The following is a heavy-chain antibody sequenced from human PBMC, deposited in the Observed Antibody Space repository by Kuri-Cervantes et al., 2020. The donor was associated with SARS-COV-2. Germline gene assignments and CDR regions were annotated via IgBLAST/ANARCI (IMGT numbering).Heavy chain of an antibody. J-gene: IGHJ3*02. Sequence: SCTVSGGSISSGGYYWSWIRQHPGKGLEWIGRIYTSGSTNYNPSLKSRVTISVDTSKNQFSLKLSSVTAADTAVYYCASSGHKVAFDIWGQGTMVTVSS. CDR3: ASSGHKVAFDI. V-gene: IGHV4-61*02. CDR2: IYTSGST. CDR1: GGSISSGGYY. D-gene: IGHD2-15*01.